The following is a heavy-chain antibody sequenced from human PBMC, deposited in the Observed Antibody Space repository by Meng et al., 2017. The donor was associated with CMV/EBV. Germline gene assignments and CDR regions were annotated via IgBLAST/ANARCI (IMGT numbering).Heavy chain of an antibody. CDR1: GFTFSSYE. D-gene: IGHD6-13*01. CDR3: ARGGRGKAAAGKRMDV. Sequence: GESLKISCAASGFTFSSYEINWVRQAPGKGLEWILYISSSGSIIYYADSVKGRFTISRDNAKNSLYLQMNSLRAEDTAVYHCARGGRGKAAAGKRMDVRGQGTTVNVSS. V-gene: IGHV3-48*03. J-gene: IGHJ6*02. CDR2: ISSSGSII.